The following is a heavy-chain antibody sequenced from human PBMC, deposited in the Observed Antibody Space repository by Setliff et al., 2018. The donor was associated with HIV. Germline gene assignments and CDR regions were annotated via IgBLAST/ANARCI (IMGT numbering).Heavy chain of an antibody. J-gene: IGHJ3*01. CDR1: GGSISTYY. D-gene: IGHD4-17*01. Sequence: SEILSLTCTVSGGSISTYYWSWIRQPPGKGLEWIGSIYFTGSSDNNPSLKSRVTLSVDTSKHQFSLKLSSVTAADTAVYYCARVQMAYAAFDVWGQGTMVTVSS. CDR3: ARVQMAYAAFDV. V-gene: IGHV4-59*01. CDR2: IYFTGSS.